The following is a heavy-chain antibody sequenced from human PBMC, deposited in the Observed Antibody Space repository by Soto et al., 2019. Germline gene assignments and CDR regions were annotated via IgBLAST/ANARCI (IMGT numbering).Heavy chain of an antibody. J-gene: IGHJ4*02. CDR3: AKEEHDILTGYYPPFDY. D-gene: IGHD3-9*01. Sequence: PGGSLRLSCAASGFTFSSYAMSWVRQAPGKGLEWVSAISGSGGSTYRADSVKGRFTISRDNSKNTLYLQMNSLRAEDTAVYYCAKEEHDILTGYYPPFDYWGQGTLVTVSS. CDR2: ISGSGGST. V-gene: IGHV3-23*01. CDR1: GFTFSSYA.